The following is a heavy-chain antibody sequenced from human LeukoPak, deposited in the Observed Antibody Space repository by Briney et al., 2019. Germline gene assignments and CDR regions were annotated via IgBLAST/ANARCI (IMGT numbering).Heavy chain of an antibody. D-gene: IGHD3-22*01. J-gene: IGHJ3*02. V-gene: IGHV4-38-2*02. CDR2: IYHSGNT. Sequence: PSETLSLTCTVSNYSISSGYYWGWIRQPPGKGLEWIGNIYHSGNTYYNPSVKSRVSISVDASKNQFSLKLTSVTAADTAVYFCARHDDGFYPDSNGAFYIWGQGTLVTVSS. CDR1: NYSISSGYY. CDR3: ARHDDGFYPDSNGAFYI.